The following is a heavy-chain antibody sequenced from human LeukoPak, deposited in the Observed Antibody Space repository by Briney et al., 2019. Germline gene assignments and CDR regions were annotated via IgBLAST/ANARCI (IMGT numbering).Heavy chain of an antibody. CDR2: IYYSGST. D-gene: IGHD3-10*01. J-gene: IGHJ4*02. V-gene: IGHV4-30-4*01. Sequence: SETLSLTCTVSGGSISSGDYYWSWIRQPPGKGLEWIGYIYYSGSTYYNPSLKSRVTISVDTSKNQFSLKLSSVTAADTAVYYCARERWGSYGSGSYLGYWGQGTLVTVSS. CDR1: GGSISSGDYY. CDR3: ARERWGSYGSGSYLGY.